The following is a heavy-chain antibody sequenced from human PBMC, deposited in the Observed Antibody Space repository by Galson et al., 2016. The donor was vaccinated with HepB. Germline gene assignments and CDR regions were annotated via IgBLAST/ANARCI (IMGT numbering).Heavy chain of an antibody. J-gene: IGHJ4*02. CDR1: GFTVSAKF. V-gene: IGHV3-66*02. CDR2: FRNGGNT. Sequence: SLRLSCAASGFTVSAKFMTWVRQAPGKGLEWVSVFRNGGNTYYADSVKGRFTISRDSSKNTLYLQMNSLRPEDTALYYCARAPGGGFAWGPLDYWGQGTLVTVSS. CDR3: ARAPGGGFAWGPLDY. D-gene: IGHD5-24*01.